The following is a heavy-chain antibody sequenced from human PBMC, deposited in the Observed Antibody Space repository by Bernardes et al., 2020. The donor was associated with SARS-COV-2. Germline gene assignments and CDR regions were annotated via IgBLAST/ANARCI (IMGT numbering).Heavy chain of an antibody. Sequence: GGSLRLSCAASGFTVSSYAMTWVRQAPGKGLEWVSTISDSGGSTYYADPVKGRFTISRDNSKNSLYLQMNTRRAEDTAVYYCAKGWVEGYGEIDYWCQGTLVTVSS. J-gene: IGHJ4*02. CDR3: AKGWVEGYGEIDY. D-gene: IGHD4-17*01. CDR2: ISDSGGST. V-gene: IGHV3-23*01. CDR1: GFTVSSYA.